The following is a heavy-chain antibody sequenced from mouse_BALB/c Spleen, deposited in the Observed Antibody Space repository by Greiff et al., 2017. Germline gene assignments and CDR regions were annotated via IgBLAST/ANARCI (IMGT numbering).Heavy chain of an antibody. CDR3: TRDYYGAY. CDR2: IYPSDSYT. J-gene: IGHJ3*01. Sequence: QVQLQQPGAELVRPGASVKLSCKASGYTFTSYWINWVKQRPGQGLEWIGNIYPSDSYTNYNQKFKDKATLTVDKSSSTAYMQLSSPTSEDSAVYYCTRDYYGAYWGQGTLVTVSA. D-gene: IGHD1-1*01. CDR1: GYTFTSYW. V-gene: IGHV1-69*02.